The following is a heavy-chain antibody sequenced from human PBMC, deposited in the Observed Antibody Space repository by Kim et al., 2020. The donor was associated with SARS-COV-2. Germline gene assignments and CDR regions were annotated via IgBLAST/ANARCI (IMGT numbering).Heavy chain of an antibody. V-gene: IGHV1-18*01. CDR2: ISAYNGNT. D-gene: IGHD3-3*01. J-gene: IGHJ4*02. CDR3: AREGGITIVGVVIQPGGYFDY. Sequence: ASVKVSCKASGYTFTSYGISWVRQAPGQGLEWMGWISAYNGNTNYAQKLQGRVTMTTDTSTSTAYMELRSLGSDDTAVYYCAREGGITIVGVVIQPGGYFDYWGQGTLVTVSS. CDR1: GYTFTSYG.